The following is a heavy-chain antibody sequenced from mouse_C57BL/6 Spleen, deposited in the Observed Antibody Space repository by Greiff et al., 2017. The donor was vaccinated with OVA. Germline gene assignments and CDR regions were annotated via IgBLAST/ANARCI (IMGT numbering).Heavy chain of an antibody. CDR3: TREAFYDGYHPDY. V-gene: IGHV5-9-1*02. D-gene: IGHD2-3*01. CDR1: GFTFSSYA. J-gene: IGHJ2*01. Sequence: EVKLMESGEGLVQPGGSLKLSCAASGFTFSSYAMSWVRQTPEKRLEWVAYISSGGDYIYYADTVKGRFTISRDNARNTLYLQMSSLKSEDTAMYYCTREAFYDGYHPDYWGQGTTLTVSS. CDR2: ISSGGDYI.